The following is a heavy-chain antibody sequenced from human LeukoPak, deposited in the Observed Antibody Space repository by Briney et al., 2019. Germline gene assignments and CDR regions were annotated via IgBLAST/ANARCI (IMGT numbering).Heavy chain of an antibody. CDR2: ISGGST. J-gene: IGHJ4*02. D-gene: IGHD2-15*01. V-gene: IGHV3-38-3*01. CDR1: GFTVSSNE. Sequence: PGGSLRLSCAASGFTVSSNEMSWVRQAPGKGLEWVSSISGGSTYYADSVKGRFTISRDNSKNTLYLQMNSLRAEDTAVYYCATEDIVVVVAAYDYWGQGTLVTVSS. CDR3: ATEDIVVVVAAYDY.